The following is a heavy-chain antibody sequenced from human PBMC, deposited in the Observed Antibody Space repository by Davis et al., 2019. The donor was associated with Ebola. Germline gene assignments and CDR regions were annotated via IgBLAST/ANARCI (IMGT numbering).Heavy chain of an antibody. Sequence: AASVKVSCKTSGYTFNTYAISWIRQAPGQGLEWVGVVNPHGGFTRYAQSLQGRVTMTTDTSTSTAYMELRSLTSDDTAVYYCARDLGTSVLDYWGQGTLVTVSS. CDR2: VNPHGGFT. CDR1: GYTFNTYA. V-gene: IGHV1-18*04. CDR3: ARDLGTSVLDY. J-gene: IGHJ4*02. D-gene: IGHD4-11*01.